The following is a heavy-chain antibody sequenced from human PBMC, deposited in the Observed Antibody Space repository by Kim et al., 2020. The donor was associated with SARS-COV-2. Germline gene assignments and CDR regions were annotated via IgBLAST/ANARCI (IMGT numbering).Heavy chain of an antibody. D-gene: IGHD6-19*01. Sequence: KGRFTISRDNAENSLYLQMNSLRAEDTALYYCARGRKQWLTYYYYYGMDVWGQGTTVTVSS. J-gene: IGHJ6*02. CDR3: ARGRKQWLTYYYYYGMDV. V-gene: IGHV3-20*03.